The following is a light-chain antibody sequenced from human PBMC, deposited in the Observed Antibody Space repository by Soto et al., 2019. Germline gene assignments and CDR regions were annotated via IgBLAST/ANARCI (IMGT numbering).Light chain of an antibody. V-gene: IGLV1-51*01. CDR1: SANIGSNY. J-gene: IGLJ2*01. CDR2: DSD. Sequence: QAVVTQPPSVSAAPGQKVTISCSGSSANIGSNYVSSYQHLPGTAPKLVIYDSDKRPSEIPDRFSGSKSGTSATLDITGLQTGDEADYYCGAWDSSLSVVVFGGGTKLTVL. CDR3: GAWDSSLSVVV.